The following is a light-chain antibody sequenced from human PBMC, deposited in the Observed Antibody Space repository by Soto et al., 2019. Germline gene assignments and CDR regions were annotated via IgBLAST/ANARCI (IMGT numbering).Light chain of an antibody. Sequence: QSVLTQPPSASGTPGRRVVISCSGSSSNIGSNTVNWYQQLPGTAPKLLIYSNNHRPSGVPDRFSGSKSGTSASLAISGLQSDDEAYYYCAAWDDSLNGYVFATGTKVTVL. V-gene: IGLV1-44*01. CDR1: SSNIGSNT. J-gene: IGLJ1*01. CDR3: AAWDDSLNGYV. CDR2: SNN.